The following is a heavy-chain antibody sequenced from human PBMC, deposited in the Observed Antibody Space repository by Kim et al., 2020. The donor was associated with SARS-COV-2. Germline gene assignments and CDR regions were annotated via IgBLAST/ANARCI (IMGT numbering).Heavy chain of an antibody. CDR3: ARGYDDYVWGSYREYYFDY. Sequence: SETLSLTCTVSGGSISSSSYYWGWIRQPPGKGLEWIGSIYYSGSTYYNPSLKSRVTISVDTSKNQFSLNLSSVTAADTAVYYCARGYDDYVWGSYREYYFDYWGQGTLVTVSS. V-gene: IGHV4-39*01. CDR2: IYYSGST. J-gene: IGHJ4*02. CDR1: GGSISSSSYY. D-gene: IGHD3-16*02.